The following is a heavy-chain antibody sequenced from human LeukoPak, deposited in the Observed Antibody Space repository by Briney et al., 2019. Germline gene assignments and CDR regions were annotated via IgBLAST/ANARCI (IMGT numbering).Heavy chain of an antibody. CDR3: AINSSGWYY. Sequence: GGSLRLSCAASGFTFSSYWMHWVRQPPGKGLVWVSRINSDGSTTSYADSVKRRFTISRDNAKNTLYLQMNSLRAEDTAVYYCAINSSGWYYWGQGTLVTVSS. CDR1: GFTFSSYW. CDR2: INSDGSTT. V-gene: IGHV3-74*01. D-gene: IGHD6-19*01. J-gene: IGHJ4*02.